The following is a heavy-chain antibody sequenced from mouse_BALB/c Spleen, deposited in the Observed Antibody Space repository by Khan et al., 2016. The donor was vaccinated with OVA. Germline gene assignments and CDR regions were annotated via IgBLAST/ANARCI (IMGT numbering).Heavy chain of an antibody. CDR3: ARVNYGSRDYFDY. CDR1: GYTFSTYW. J-gene: IGHJ2*01. CDR2: ILPGSGSI. V-gene: IGHV1-9*01. Sequence: QVQLKESGADLMKPGAPVKISCKVTGYTFSTYWIEWIKQRPGHGLEWIGEILPGSGSIKYNEKFKGKATFTADTSSNTVYMQLSSLTSEDSAVYYCARVNYGSRDYFDYWGQGTTLTVSS. D-gene: IGHD1-1*01.